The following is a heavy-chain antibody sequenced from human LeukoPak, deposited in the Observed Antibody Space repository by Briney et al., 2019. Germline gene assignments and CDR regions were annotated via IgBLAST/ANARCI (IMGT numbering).Heavy chain of an antibody. CDR2: INVDETNA. Sequence: AGGSLSLSCAASGFTFSNYLMLCVPHAPGKAVVWVSRINVDETNAYADSVRGRFTISRDNAKNTMYLQMNSLRAEDTAVYFCGRGGDGIDNWGQGTTVIVSS. V-gene: IGHV3-74*01. CDR3: GRGGDGIDN. CDR1: GFTFSNYL. J-gene: IGHJ3*02.